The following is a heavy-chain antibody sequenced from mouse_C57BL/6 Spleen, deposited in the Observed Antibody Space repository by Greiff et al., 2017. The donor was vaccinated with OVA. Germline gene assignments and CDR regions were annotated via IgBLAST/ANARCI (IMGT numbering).Heavy chain of an antibody. CDR1: GYTFTSYW. Sequence: QVQLKQPGAELVMPGASVKLSCKASGYTFTSYWMHWVKQRPGQGLEWIGEIDPSDSYTNYNQKFKGKSTLTVDKSSSTAYMQLSSLTSEDSAVDYCARSTTVVATRGFAYWGQGTLVTVSA. V-gene: IGHV1-69*01. J-gene: IGHJ3*01. CDR2: IDPSDSYT. D-gene: IGHD1-1*01. CDR3: ARSTTVVATRGFAY.